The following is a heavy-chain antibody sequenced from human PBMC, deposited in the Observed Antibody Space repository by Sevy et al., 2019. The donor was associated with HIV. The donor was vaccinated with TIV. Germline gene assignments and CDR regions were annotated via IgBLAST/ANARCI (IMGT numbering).Heavy chain of an antibody. CDR2: IYHSGST. CDR3: ARVVRFLEWTWFDP. Sequence: SETLSLTCAVSGGSISSSNWWSWVRQPPGKGLEWIGEIYHSGSTNYNPSLTSRVTISVDKSKNQFSLKLSSVTAADTAVYYCARVVRFLEWTWFDPWGQGTLVTVSS. D-gene: IGHD3-3*01. CDR1: GGSISSSNW. V-gene: IGHV4-4*02. J-gene: IGHJ5*02.